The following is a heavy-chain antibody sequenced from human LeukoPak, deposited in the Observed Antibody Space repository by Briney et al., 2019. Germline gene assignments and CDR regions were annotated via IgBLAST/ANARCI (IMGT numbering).Heavy chain of an antibody. Sequence: GASVKVSCKASGYTLTSYAMNWVRQAPGQGLEWMGWINTNTGNPTYAQGFTGRFIFSLDTSVSTAYLQISSLKAEDTAVYYCARDHILRDSGYESYFDYWGQGTLVTVSS. J-gene: IGHJ4*02. D-gene: IGHD5-12*01. CDR1: GYTLTSYA. CDR2: INTNTGNP. CDR3: ARDHILRDSGYESYFDY. V-gene: IGHV7-4-1*02.